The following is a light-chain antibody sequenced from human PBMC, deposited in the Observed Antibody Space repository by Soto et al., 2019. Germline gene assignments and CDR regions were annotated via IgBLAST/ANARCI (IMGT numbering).Light chain of an antibody. J-gene: IGKJ5*01. CDR2: DAS. CDR1: QSVSSH. Sequence: EIVLTQSPATLSLSPGERATVSCRASQSVSSHLAWYQQKRGQAPRLLIYDASNRATGIPARFSGSGSGTDFTLTISSLEPEDFAVYYCQQRSNWPPDTFGQGTRLEIK. CDR3: QQRSNWPPDT. V-gene: IGKV3-11*01.